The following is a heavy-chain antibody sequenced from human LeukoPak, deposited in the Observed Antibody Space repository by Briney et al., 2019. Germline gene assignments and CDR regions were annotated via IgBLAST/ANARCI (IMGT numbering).Heavy chain of an antibody. J-gene: IGHJ4*02. CDR3: ARDGSDTPFDY. D-gene: IGHD5-18*01. Sequence: GGSLRLSCAASGFTFNTYTMNWVRQAPGKGLEWVSSLGSTGAHIKYSDSVEGRFTISRDNSKNTLYLQMNSLRAEDTAVYYCARDGSDTPFDYWGQGTLVTVSS. CDR1: GFTFNTYT. CDR2: LGSTGAHI. V-gene: IGHV3-21*01.